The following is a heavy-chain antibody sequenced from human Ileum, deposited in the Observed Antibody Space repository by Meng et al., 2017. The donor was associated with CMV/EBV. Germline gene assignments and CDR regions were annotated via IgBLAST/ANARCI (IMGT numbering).Heavy chain of an antibody. Sequence: YGGSFSDYCGGWVRQPPGKGLEWIGEINHSGRTNYNSSLKSRVTILVDTSKNQFSLKLSSVTAADTAVYYCARDQRITLVRGGRFDPWGQGTLVTVSS. CDR2: INHSGRT. CDR3: ARDQRITLVRGGRFDP. D-gene: IGHD3-10*01. J-gene: IGHJ5*02. V-gene: IGHV4-34*01. CDR1: GGSFSDYC.